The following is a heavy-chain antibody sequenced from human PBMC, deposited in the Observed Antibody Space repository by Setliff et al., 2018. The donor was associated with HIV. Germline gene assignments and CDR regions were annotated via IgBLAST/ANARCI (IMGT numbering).Heavy chain of an antibody. CDR3: ARAEMATIVAFDI. D-gene: IGHD5-12*01. V-gene: IGHV4-38-2*02. CDR1: GYSISSGYY. Sequence: PSETLSLTCTVSGYSISSGYYWGWIRQPPGKGLEWIGNIYHSGSTYYNPSLKSRVTISVDTSKNQFSLKLTSVTAADTAVYYCARAEMATIVAFDIWGQGTMVTVSS. CDR2: IYHSGST. J-gene: IGHJ3*02.